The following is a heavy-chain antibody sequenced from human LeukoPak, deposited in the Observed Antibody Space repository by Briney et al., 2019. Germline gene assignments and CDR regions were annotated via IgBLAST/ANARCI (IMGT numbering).Heavy chain of an antibody. J-gene: IGHJ4*02. CDR2: IYHSGST. CDR1: GGSISSSNW. V-gene: IGHV4-4*02. Sequence: PSETLSLTCAVSGGSISSSNWWSWVRQPPGKGLEWIGEIYHSGSTNYNPSLKSRVTISVDKSKNQFSLKLSSVTAAGTAVYYCAITAQYCSSTSCSDYWGQGTLVTVSS. D-gene: IGHD2-2*01. CDR3: AITAQYCSSTSCSDY.